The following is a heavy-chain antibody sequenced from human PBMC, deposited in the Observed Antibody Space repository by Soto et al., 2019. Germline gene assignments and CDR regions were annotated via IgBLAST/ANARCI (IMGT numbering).Heavy chain of an antibody. CDR2: IWYDGSNK. J-gene: IGHJ6*02. V-gene: IGHV3-33*01. CDR1: GFTFSSYG. D-gene: IGHD6-19*01. Sequence: GGSLRLSCAASGFTFSSYGMHWVRQAPGKGLEWVAVIWYDGSNKYYADSVKGRFTISRDNSKNTLYLQMNSLRAEDTAVYYCARGQGVAGPNYSYYGMDVWTQGTTV. CDR3: ARGQGVAGPNYSYYGMDV.